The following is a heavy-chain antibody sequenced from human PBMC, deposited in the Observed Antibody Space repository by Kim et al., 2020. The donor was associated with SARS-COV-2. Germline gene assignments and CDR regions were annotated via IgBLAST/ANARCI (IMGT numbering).Heavy chain of an antibody. Sequence: GGSLRLSCAASGFTFSSYGMHWVRQAPGKGLEWVAVISYDGSNKYYADSVKGRFTISRDNSKNTLYLQMNSLRAEDTAVYYCAKARDRVMRSSAGAYWGQGTLVTVSS. CDR3: AKARDRVMRSSAGAY. V-gene: IGHV3-30*18. CDR2: ISYDGSNK. D-gene: IGHD3-16*01. J-gene: IGHJ4*02. CDR1: GFTFSSYG.